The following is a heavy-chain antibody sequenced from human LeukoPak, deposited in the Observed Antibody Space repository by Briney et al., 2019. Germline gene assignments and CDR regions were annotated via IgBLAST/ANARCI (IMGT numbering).Heavy chain of an antibody. V-gene: IGHV4-39*01. CDR3: ASRPLVSSSSEC. D-gene: IGHD6-6*01. CDR2: IYYSGST. J-gene: IGHJ4*02. CDR1: GGSISSSSYY. Sequence: PSETLSLTCTVSGGSISSSSYYWGWIRQPPGRGLEWIGSIYYSGSTYYNPSLKSRVTISVDTSKNQFSLKLSSVTAADTAVYYCASRPLVSSSSECWGQGTLVTVSS.